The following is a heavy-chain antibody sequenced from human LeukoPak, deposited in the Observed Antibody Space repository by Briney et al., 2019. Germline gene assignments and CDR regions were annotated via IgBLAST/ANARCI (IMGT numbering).Heavy chain of an antibody. CDR2: ISYSGST. CDR1: GGSISSYY. Sequence: SETLPLTCTVSGGSISSYYWSWIRQPPGKGLEWIGYISYSGSTNSNHSLKSQVTISIDTSKTQFSLKLRSVTAADTAIYYCARQGYDILTGYIDAFDIWGQGTMVTVSS. CDR3: ARQGYDILTGYIDAFDI. D-gene: IGHD3-9*01. V-gene: IGHV4-59*08. J-gene: IGHJ3*02.